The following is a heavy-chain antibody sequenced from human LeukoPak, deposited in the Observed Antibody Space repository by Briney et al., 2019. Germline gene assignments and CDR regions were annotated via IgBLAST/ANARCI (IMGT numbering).Heavy chain of an antibody. Sequence: ASVKVSCKASGGTFSSYAISWVRQAPGQGLEWMGGIIPIFGTANYAQKFQGRVTMTRDTSTSTVYMELSSLRSEDTAVYYCARVAPAPIAYMDVWGKGTTVTISS. D-gene: IGHD2-15*01. J-gene: IGHJ6*03. CDR3: ARVAPAPIAYMDV. CDR1: GGTFSSYA. V-gene: IGHV1-69*05. CDR2: IIPIFGTA.